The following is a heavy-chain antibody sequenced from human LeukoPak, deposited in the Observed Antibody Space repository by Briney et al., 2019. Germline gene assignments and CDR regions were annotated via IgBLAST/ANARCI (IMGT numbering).Heavy chain of an antibody. Sequence: SETLSLTCADYGGSFSSYYWSWIRQPPGKGLEWIGEINHSGSTNYNPSLKSRVTISVDTSKNQFSLKLSSVTAADTAVYYCARGFGERPVDYWGQGTLVTVSS. V-gene: IGHV4-34*01. J-gene: IGHJ4*02. CDR2: INHSGST. CDR3: ARGFGERPVDY. CDR1: GGSFSSYY. D-gene: IGHD3-10*01.